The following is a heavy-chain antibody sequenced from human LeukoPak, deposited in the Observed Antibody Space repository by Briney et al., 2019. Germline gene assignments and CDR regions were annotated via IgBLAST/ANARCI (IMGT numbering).Heavy chain of an antibody. Sequence: ASVKVSCKASGYTFTSYDINWVRQATGQGLEWMGWMNPNSGSTGYAQKFQGRVTMTRNTSISTAYMELSSLRSEDTAVYYCARFGGVLTGYYIWNYYYYMDVWGKGTTVTVSS. CDR1: GYTFTSYD. V-gene: IGHV1-8*01. D-gene: IGHD3-9*01. J-gene: IGHJ6*03. CDR2: MNPNSGST. CDR3: ARFGGVLTGYYIWNYYYYMDV.